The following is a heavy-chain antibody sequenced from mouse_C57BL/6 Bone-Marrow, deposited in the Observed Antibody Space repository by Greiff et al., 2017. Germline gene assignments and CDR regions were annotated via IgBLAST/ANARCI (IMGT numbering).Heavy chain of an antibody. CDR3: AREDYGPSY. J-gene: IGHJ3*01. CDR2: ISYDGSN. V-gene: IGHV3-6*01. D-gene: IGHD1-1*01. Sequence: ESGPGLVKPSQSLSLTCSVTGYSITSGYYWNWIRQFPGNKLEWMGYISYDGSNNSNPSLKNRISITRDTSKNQFFLKLNSVTTEDTATYYCAREDYGPSYWGQGTLVTVSA. CDR1: GYSITSGYY.